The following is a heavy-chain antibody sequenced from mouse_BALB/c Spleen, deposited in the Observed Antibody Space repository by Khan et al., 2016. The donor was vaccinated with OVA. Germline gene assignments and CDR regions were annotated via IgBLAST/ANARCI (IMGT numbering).Heavy chain of an antibody. CDR3: AGGDGYYEDAMDY. Sequence: QVQLKQSGPGLVAPSQSLSITCTVSGFSLTRYGVHWVRQPPGKGLEWLGVIWAGGSTNYNSALMSRLSISRDKSKSQVFLKMNSLQTGDTATYYCAGGDGYYEDAMDYWGQGTSVTVSS. CDR1: GFSLTRYG. V-gene: IGHV2-9*02. D-gene: IGHD2-3*01. J-gene: IGHJ4*01. CDR2: IWAGGST.